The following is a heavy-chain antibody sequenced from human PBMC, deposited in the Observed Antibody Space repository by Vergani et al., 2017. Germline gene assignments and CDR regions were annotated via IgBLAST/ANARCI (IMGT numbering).Heavy chain of an antibody. J-gene: IGHJ4*02. CDR1: GFTFSSYA. CDR2: ISGSGGST. D-gene: IGHD2-15*01. CDR3: AKDGGEYCSGGSCYGLQKLLGFDY. V-gene: IGHV3-23*01. Sequence: EVQLLESGGGLVQPGGSLRLSCAASGFTFSSYAMSWVRQAPGKGLEWVSAISGSGGSTYYADSVKGRFTISRDNSKNTLYLQMNSLRAEDTAVYYCAKDGGEYCSGGSCYGLQKLLGFDYWGQGTLVTVSS.